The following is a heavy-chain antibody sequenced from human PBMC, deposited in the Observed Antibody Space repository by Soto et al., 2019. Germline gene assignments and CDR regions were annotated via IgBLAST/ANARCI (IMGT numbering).Heavy chain of an antibody. Sequence: PGGSLRLSCAASRFTLNSYAMHWVRQAPGKGLEWVSAISGSGGSTYDADSVKGRFTISRDNSKSTLYLQMNSLRAEDTAVYYCAKDRYCSGGSCYSEWAFDIWGQGTMVTVSS. D-gene: IGHD2-15*01. CDR3: AKDRYCSGGSCYSEWAFDI. V-gene: IGHV3-23*01. J-gene: IGHJ3*02. CDR2: ISGSGGST. CDR1: RFTLNSYA.